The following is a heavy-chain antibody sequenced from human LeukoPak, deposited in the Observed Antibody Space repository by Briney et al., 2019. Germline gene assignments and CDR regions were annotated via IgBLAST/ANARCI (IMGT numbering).Heavy chain of an antibody. CDR2: ISSSGSTI. V-gene: IGHV3-11*01. D-gene: IGHD3-3*01. CDR1: GFTFSDYY. CDR3: ASESDYYDFWSGTITFDY. Sequence: GGSLRLSCAASGFTFSDYYMSWIRQAPGKGLEWVSYISSSGSTIYYADSVKGRFTISRDNAKNSLYLQMNGLRAEDTAVYYCASESDYYDFWSGTITFDYWGQGTLVTVSS. J-gene: IGHJ4*02.